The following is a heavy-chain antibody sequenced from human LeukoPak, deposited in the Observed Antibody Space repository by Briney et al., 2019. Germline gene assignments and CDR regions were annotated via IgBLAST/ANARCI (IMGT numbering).Heavy chain of an antibody. CDR3: ARSAEGWLLPLFDY. D-gene: IGHD3-22*01. V-gene: IGHV1-69*05. Sequence: SVMVSCTASGGSFSSCAISWVRQAPGQGVEWMGGIIPIFGTANYAQKFHVRVTITTDESTSTAYMELSSLSSEDTAVYYCARSAEGWLLPLFDYWGQGTLVTVSS. CDR2: IIPIFGTA. J-gene: IGHJ4*02. CDR1: GGSFSSCA.